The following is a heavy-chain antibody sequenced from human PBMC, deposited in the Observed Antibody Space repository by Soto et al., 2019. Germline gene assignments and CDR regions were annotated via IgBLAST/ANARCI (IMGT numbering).Heavy chain of an antibody. V-gene: IGHV4-31*03. J-gene: IGHJ6*02. CDR2: IYYSGST. D-gene: IGHD3-10*01. Sequence: SETLSLTCTVSGGSISSGGYYWSWIRQHPGKGLEWIGYIYYSGSTYYNPSLKSRVTISVDTSKNQFSLKLSSVTAADTAVYYCARVVFGGAYGSGSYRHYYGVDVWGQGTTVTVSS. CDR3: ARVVFGGAYGSGSYRHYYGVDV. CDR1: GGSISSGGYY.